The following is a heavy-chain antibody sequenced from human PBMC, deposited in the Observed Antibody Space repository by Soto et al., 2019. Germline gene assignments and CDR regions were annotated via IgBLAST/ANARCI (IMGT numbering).Heavy chain of an antibody. CDR2: IGPESGAT. CDR3: GRGRSGQIVVFY. D-gene: IGHD1-26*01. Sequence: ASLKGYSKTSGYTLTGHYIDWVRQTPEQGPEWMGEIGPESGATRYAQKFQGRVTMTRDTSITTVYMELKNLSPDDTAVYYCGRGRSGQIVVFYWGQGTPVTVFS. CDR1: GYTLTGHY. V-gene: IGHV1-2*02. J-gene: IGHJ4*02.